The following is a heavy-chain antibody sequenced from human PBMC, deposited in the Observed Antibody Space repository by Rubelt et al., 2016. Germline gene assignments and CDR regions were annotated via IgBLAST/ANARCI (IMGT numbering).Heavy chain of an antibody. CDR3: ACNVGYCSSTSCYGG. CDR2: ISRFYTM. D-gene: IGHD2-2*01. J-gene: IGHJ4*02. V-gene: IGHV3-11*06. Sequence: WVRQAPGKGLQWVSYISRFYTMYADPVKGRFTVSRDNAKNSLYLQMNSLTVEDTAVYYCACNVGYCSSTSCYGGWGQGTLVTVSS.